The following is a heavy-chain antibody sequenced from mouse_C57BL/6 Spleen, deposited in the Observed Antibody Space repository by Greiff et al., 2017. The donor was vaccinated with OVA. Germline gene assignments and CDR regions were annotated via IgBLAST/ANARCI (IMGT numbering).Heavy chain of an antibody. CDR2: IYPGSGST. CDR1: GYTFTSYW. CDR3: ACCPYYGSSPYYFDY. Sequence: VQLQQPGAELVKPGASVKMSCKASGYTFTSYWITWVKQRPGQGLEWIGDIYPGSGSTNYNEKFKSKATLTVDTSSSTAYMQLSSLTSEDSAAYYCACCPYYGSSPYYFDYWGQGTTLTVSS. J-gene: IGHJ2*01. V-gene: IGHV1-55*01. D-gene: IGHD1-1*01.